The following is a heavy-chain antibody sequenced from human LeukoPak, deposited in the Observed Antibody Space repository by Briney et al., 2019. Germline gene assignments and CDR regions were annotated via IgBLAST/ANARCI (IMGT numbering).Heavy chain of an antibody. CDR1: GFTFGDYP. J-gene: IGHJ4*02. Sequence: PGRSLRLSCTASGFTFGDYPMSWFRQAPGKGLEWVGFIRGKVYGGTTEYAASVKGRFTISGDDSKSIAYLQMNSLKTEDTAVYYCTRGNWNPGYWGQGTLVTVSS. CDR3: TRGNWNPGY. D-gene: IGHD1-20*01. CDR2: IRGKVYGGTT. V-gene: IGHV3-49*03.